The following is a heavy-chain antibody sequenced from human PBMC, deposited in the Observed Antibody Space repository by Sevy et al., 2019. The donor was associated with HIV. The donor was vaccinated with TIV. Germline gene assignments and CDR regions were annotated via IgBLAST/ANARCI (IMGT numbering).Heavy chain of an antibody. V-gene: IGHV3-20*01. CDR1: GFTFDDYG. CDR3: ARAGYYDSSGPRVGYYYYYYMDV. J-gene: IGHJ6*03. CDR2: INWNVGST. D-gene: IGHD3-22*01. Sequence: GGSLRLSCAASGFTFDDYGLSWARQAPGKGLEWVFGINWNVGSTGYADSVKGRFTISRDNAKNSLYLQMNSLRAEDTALYHCARAGYYDSSGPRVGYYYYYYMDVWGKGTTVTVSS.